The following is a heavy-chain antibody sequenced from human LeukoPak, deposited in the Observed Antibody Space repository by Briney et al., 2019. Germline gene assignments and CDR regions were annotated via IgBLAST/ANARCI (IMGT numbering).Heavy chain of an antibody. CDR1: GGSISSYY. Sequence: SETLSLTCTVSGGSISSYYWSWIRQPPGKGLEWIGYIYYSGSTNYNPSLKSRVTISVDTSKNQFSLKLSSVTAADTAVYYCAREHPRYSSGRERFDPWGQGTLVTVSS. V-gene: IGHV4-59*12. CDR2: IYYSGST. D-gene: IGHD6-25*01. J-gene: IGHJ5*02. CDR3: AREHPRYSSGRERFDP.